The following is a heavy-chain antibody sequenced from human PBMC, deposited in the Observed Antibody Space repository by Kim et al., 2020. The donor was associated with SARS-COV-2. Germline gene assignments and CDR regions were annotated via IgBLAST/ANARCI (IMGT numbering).Heavy chain of an antibody. CDR1: GFTFSSYA. CDR3: AKDRVPVTYYYDSSGYYYY. CDR2: ISGSGGST. J-gene: IGHJ4*02. Sequence: GGSLRLSCAASGFTFSSYAMSWVRQAPGKGLEWVSAISGSGGSTYYADSVKGRFTISRDNSKNTLYLQMNSLRAEDTAVYYCAKDRVPVTYYYDSSGYYYYWGQGTLVTVSS. D-gene: IGHD3-22*01. V-gene: IGHV3-23*01.